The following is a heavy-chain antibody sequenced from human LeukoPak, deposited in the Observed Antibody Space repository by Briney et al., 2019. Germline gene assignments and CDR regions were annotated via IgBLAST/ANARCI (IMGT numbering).Heavy chain of an antibody. Sequence: PGGSLRLSCAVSGFTVSSSYLSWVRQAPGKGLEWVSVINSGGTTYYADPVKGRFIISRDNSKNTLYLQMNSLRAEDTAVYYCARLAVAYLDYWGQGTLVTVSS. CDR2: INSGGTT. D-gene: IGHD6-19*01. V-gene: IGHV3-66*04. CDR1: GFTVSSSY. CDR3: ARLAVAYLDY. J-gene: IGHJ4*02.